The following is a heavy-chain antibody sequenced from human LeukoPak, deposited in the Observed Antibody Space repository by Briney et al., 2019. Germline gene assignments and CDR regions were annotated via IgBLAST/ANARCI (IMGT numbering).Heavy chain of an antibody. D-gene: IGHD5-24*01. CDR1: GFTFSSYG. V-gene: IGHV3-30*18. CDR3: AKKKGGYKYDDFFDY. J-gene: IGHJ4*02. CDR2: VSYDGNTK. Sequence: SGRSLRLSCAASGFTFSSYGMHWVRQAPGKGLEWVAVVSYDGNTKYYADSVKGRFTISRDNSKNTLFLQMNSLRTEDTAVYYYAKKKGGYKYDDFFDYWGQGTLVTVSS.